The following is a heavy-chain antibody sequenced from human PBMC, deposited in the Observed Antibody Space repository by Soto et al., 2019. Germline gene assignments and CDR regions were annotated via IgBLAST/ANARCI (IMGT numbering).Heavy chain of an antibody. CDR2: INPNSGGT. D-gene: IGHD2-21*02. CDR3: ARDCGCDCYYYYGMDV. V-gene: IGHV1-2*04. CDR1: GYPFTGYY. J-gene: IGHJ6*02. Sequence: ASVKVSCTASGYPFTGYYMHWVRHAPGQGLEWMGWINPNSGGTNYAQKFQGWVTMTRDTSISTAYMELSRLRSDDTAVYYCARDCGCDCYYYYGMDVWGQGTAVTVSS.